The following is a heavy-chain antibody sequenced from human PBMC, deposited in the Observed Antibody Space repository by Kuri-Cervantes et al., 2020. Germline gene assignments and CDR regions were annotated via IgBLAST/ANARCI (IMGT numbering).Heavy chain of an antibody. Sequence: SESLSPTCAVYVESFSGYSWTWIRQPPGKGLEWIGEINHRGTTNYNPSLKSRVTISIDTSKNQFPLKLSSVTAADTAVYYCARGRGVEATFYKYYAMDVWGQGTTVTVSS. D-gene: IGHD2/OR15-2a*01. CDR1: VESFSGYS. CDR3: ARGRGVEATFYKYYAMDV. V-gene: IGHV4-34*01. CDR2: INHRGTT. J-gene: IGHJ6*02.